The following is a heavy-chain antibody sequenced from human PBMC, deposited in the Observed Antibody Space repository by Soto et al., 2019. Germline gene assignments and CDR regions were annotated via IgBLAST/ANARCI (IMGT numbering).Heavy chain of an antibody. V-gene: IGHV5-10-1*01. J-gene: IGHJ4*02. D-gene: IGHD1-1*01. CDR2: IDPSDSYT. CDR1: GYSFTSYW. CDR3: AIAGRDGYNYPLY. Sequence: PGESLKISCKGSGYSFTSYWISWVRQMPGKGLEWMGRIDPSDSYTNYSPSFQGHVTISADKSISTAYLQWSSLKASDTAMYYCAIAGRDGYNYPLYWGQGTLVTVSS.